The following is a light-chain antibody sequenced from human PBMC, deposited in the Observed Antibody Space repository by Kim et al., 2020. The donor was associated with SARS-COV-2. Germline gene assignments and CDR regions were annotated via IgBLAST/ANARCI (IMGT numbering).Light chain of an antibody. CDR1: QSLLDSHGNNY. J-gene: IGKJ4*01. V-gene: IGKV2-28*01. CDR2: LGS. Sequence: DIVMTQSPVSLPVTPGEPASISCRSSQSLLDSHGNNYLDWYLQKSGQSPQLLIYLGSNRASGVPDRFSGSGSGTDFTLKISRVEAEDVGVYYCMQALQTPLSFGGGTKLEI. CDR3: MQALQTPLS.